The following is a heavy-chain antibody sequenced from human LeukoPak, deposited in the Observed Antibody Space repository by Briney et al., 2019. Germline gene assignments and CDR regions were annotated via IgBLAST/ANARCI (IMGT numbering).Heavy chain of an antibody. Sequence: GGSLKLSCAASGFTFSGSAMHWVRQASGKGLEWVSGISWNSGSIGYADSVKGRFTISRDNAKNSLYLQMNSLRAEDTALYYCAKGSAPYVREYLDYWGQGTLVTVSS. V-gene: IGHV3-9*01. J-gene: IGHJ4*02. CDR1: GFTFSGSA. CDR3: AKGSAPYVREYLDY. CDR2: ISWNSGSI. D-gene: IGHD3-16*01.